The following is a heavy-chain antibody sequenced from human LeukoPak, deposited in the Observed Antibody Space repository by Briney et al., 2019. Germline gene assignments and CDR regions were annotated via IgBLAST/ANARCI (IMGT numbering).Heavy chain of an antibody. J-gene: IGHJ4*02. Sequence: PSETLSLTCAVYGGSFSGYYWSWIRKPPGKGLEWIGEINHSGSTNYNPSLKSRVTISVDTSKNQFSLKLSSVTAADTAVYYCARGWRVPGVIIKKDPAFDYWGQGTLVTVSS. CDR2: INHSGST. V-gene: IGHV4-34*01. D-gene: IGHD3-10*01. CDR1: GGSFSGYY. CDR3: ARGWRVPGVIIKKDPAFDY.